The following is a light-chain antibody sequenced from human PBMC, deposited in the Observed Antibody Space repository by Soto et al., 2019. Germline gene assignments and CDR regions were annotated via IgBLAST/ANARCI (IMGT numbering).Light chain of an antibody. CDR2: AAS. V-gene: IGKV1-16*02. J-gene: IGKJ4*01. CDR3: QQYHSYPVT. CDR1: QGINDF. Sequence: DIQMTPSPSSLSASVGDTVTITCRASQGINDFLAWFQQKPGKAPKSLISAASSLQSGVPSKFRGSGSDRDFTLTISSVQAEDSATYYCQQYHSYPVTFGGGTKVEIK.